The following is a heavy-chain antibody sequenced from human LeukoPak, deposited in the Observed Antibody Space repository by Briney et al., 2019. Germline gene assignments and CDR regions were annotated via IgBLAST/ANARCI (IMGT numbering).Heavy chain of an antibody. CDR3: ARGYSGSPNWFDP. Sequence: SVKVSCKASGGTFSSYAISWVRQAPGQGLEWMGGIIPIFGTANYAQKFQGRVTITTDESTSAAYMELSSLRSEDTAVYYCARGYSGSPNWFDPWGQGTLVTVSS. D-gene: IGHD1-26*01. V-gene: IGHV1-69*05. CDR1: GGTFSSYA. CDR2: IIPIFGTA. J-gene: IGHJ5*02.